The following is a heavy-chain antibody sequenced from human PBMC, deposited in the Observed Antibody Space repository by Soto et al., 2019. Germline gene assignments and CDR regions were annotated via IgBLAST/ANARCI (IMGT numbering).Heavy chain of an antibody. D-gene: IGHD6-19*01. V-gene: IGHV1-69*02. J-gene: IGHJ4*02. CDR1: GGTFSSYT. Sequence: SVKVSCKASGGTFSSYTISWVRQAPGQGLEWMGRIIPILGIANYAQKFQGRVTITADKSTSTAYMELSSLRSEDTAVYYCGRLPGIAVAGTIHSDYWGQGTLVTVSS. CDR3: GRLPGIAVAGTIHSDY. CDR2: IIPILGIA.